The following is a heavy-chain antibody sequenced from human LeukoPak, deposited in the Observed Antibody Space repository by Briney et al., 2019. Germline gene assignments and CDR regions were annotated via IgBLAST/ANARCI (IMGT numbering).Heavy chain of an antibody. D-gene: IGHD3-22*01. Sequence: SVKVSCKASGGTFSSYAISWVRQAPGQGLEGMGGTIPIFGTANYAQKFQGRVTITTDESTSTAYMELSSLRSEDTAVYYCARGPSYYYDSSGYYAVDPWGQGTLVADSS. V-gene: IGHV1-69*05. CDR1: GGTFSSYA. CDR3: ARGPSYYYDSSGYYAVDP. J-gene: IGHJ5*02. CDR2: TIPIFGTA.